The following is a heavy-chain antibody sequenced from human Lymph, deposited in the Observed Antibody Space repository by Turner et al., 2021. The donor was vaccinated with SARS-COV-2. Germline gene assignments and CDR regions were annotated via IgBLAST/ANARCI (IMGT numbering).Heavy chain of an antibody. J-gene: IGHJ4*02. CDR2: ITFTSSYI. V-gene: IGHV3-21*01. Sequence: EVQLVEAGGGLVKPGGCLRLSCAASGFTFSSYSMNWVRQAPGKGLECVSYITFTSSYIYYADSVKGRFTISRDNAKNSLYLQMNSLRAEDTAVYYCARGPPDFPYYFDYWGQGTLVTVSS. D-gene: IGHD2-21*02. CDR1: GFTFSSYS. CDR3: ARGPPDFPYYFDY.